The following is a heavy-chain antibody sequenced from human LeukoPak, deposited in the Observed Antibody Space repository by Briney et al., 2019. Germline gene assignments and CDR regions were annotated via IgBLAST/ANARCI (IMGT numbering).Heavy chain of an antibody. V-gene: IGHV3-49*04. CDR3: TRYADNFWSGYYLFDY. D-gene: IGHD3-3*01. CDR2: IRSKAYGGTT. J-gene: IGHJ4*02. Sequence: PGGSLRLSCAASGFTFSSYAMSWVRQAPGKGLEWVGFIRSKAYGGTTEYAASVKGRFTISRDDSKSIAYLQMNSLKTEDTVVYYCTRYADNFWSGYYLFDYWGQGTLVTVSS. CDR1: GFTFSSYA.